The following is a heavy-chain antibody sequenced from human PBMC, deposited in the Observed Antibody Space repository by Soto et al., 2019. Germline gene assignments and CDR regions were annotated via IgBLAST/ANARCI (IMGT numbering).Heavy chain of an antibody. CDR1: GDSMSTYY. J-gene: IGHJ4*02. D-gene: IGHD7-27*01. CDR2: IYYTGST. Sequence: SETLSLTCTVSGDSMSTYYWSWIRQPPGKGLEWVGYIYYTGSTNYNPSLKSRVTVSIDTSKNQFSMIMSSVTAADTAVYYCARITRSPNSGYFDYWGQGALVTVSS. CDR3: ARITRSPNSGYFDY. V-gene: IGHV4-59*01.